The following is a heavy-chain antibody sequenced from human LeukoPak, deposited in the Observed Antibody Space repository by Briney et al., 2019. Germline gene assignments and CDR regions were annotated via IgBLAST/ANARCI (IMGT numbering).Heavy chain of an antibody. CDR2: INQDGSEK. CDR3: ARDLDSYGWFDY. CDR1: GFTFSTYC. V-gene: IGHV3-7*01. D-gene: IGHD5-18*01. Sequence: GGSLRLFCAASGFTFSTYCMSWVRQAPGKGLEWVANINQDGSEKYYVDSVKGRFTISRDNAKNSLYLQMNSLRADDTAMYYCARDLDSYGWFDYWGQGTLVTVSS. J-gene: IGHJ4*02.